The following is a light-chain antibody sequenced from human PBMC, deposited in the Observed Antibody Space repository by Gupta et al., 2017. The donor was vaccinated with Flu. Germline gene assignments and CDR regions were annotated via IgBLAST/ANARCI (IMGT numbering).Light chain of an antibody. CDR1: QSLLHSNGYNY. J-gene: IGKJ4*01. CDR3: MQALQTPLT. V-gene: IGKV2-28*01. CDR2: LGS. Sequence: VTPGEPASISGRSSQSLLHSNGYNYLDWYLQKPGQSPQLLIYLGSNRASGVPDRFSGSGSGTDFTLKISRVEAEDVGVYYCMQALQTPLTFGGGTKVEIK.